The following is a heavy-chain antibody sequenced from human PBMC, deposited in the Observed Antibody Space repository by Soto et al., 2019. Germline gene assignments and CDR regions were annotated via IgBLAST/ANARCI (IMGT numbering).Heavy chain of an antibody. CDR3: SRSPEVGVRGAY. J-gene: IGHJ4*02. CDR2: ITVGSSHI. V-gene: IGHV3-21*01. CDR1: GFPFSAYN. Sequence: EVQLVESGGGLVKPGGSLRLSCTGSGFPFSAYNINWVRQDQGKGLEWVSSITVGSSHIYQPNSMKGRFTISRDDAKNSVYLQIDSLRDEDTALYYCSRSPEVGVRGAYWGQGTLVTVSS. D-gene: IGHD3-16*01.